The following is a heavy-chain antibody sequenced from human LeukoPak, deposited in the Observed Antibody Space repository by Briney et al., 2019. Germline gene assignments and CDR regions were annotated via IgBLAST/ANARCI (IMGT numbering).Heavy chain of an antibody. Sequence: PGGSLRLSCAASGFTFSDYYMSWIRQAPGKGLEWVSYISSSGSTIYYADPVKGRFTISRDNAKNSLYLQMNSLRAEDTAVYYCARASYDFWNGYSYFDYWGQGSLVTVSS. CDR2: ISSSGSTI. D-gene: IGHD3-3*01. V-gene: IGHV3-11*04. J-gene: IGHJ4*02. CDR3: ARASYDFWNGYSYFDY. CDR1: GFTFSDYY.